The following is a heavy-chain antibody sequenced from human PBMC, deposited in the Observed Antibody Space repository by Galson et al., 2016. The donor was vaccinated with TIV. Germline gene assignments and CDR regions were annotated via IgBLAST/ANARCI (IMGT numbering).Heavy chain of an antibody. J-gene: IGHJ6*02. CDR3: ATSRGHYYGLDV. D-gene: IGHD3-16*01. CDR1: GYSFTTYW. V-gene: IGHV5-51*01. Sequence: QSGAEVKKPGESLKISCKASGYSFTTYWIGWVRQMPGKGLEWMGIIYPGDSDTRYNPSFQGQSTITADKSVTTADLQWSSLKASDTATYYCATSRGHYYGLDVWGQGTPVTVSS. CDR2: IYPGDSDT.